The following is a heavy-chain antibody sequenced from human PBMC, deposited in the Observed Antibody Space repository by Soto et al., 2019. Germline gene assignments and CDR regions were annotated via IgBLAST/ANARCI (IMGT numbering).Heavy chain of an antibody. Sequence: ASVKVSCKVSGYTLTELSMHWVRQAPGKGLEWMGWIDPEDGETNYAQKLQGRVTMTTDTSTSTAYMELRSLRSDDTAVYYCARADYDILTIFDYWGQGTLVTVSS. D-gene: IGHD3-9*01. CDR3: ARADYDILTIFDY. V-gene: IGHV1-24*01. CDR1: GYTLTELS. CDR2: IDPEDGET. J-gene: IGHJ4*02.